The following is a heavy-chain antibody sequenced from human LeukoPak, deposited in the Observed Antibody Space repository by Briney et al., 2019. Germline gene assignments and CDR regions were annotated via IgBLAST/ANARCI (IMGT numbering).Heavy chain of an antibody. Sequence: PSETLSLTCTVSGGSISSGSYYWSWIRQPAGKGLEWIGSIYYSGSTYYNPSLKSRVTISVDTSKNQFSLKLSSVTAADTAVYYCAREGVYSSPRNAFDIWGQGTMVTVSS. CDR1: GGSISSGSYY. V-gene: IGHV4-39*07. D-gene: IGHD6-13*01. J-gene: IGHJ3*02. CDR2: IYYSGST. CDR3: AREGVYSSPRNAFDI.